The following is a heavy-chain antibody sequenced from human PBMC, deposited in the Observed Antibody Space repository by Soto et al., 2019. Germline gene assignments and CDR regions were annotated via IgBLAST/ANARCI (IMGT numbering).Heavy chain of an antibody. D-gene: IGHD1-26*01. V-gene: IGHV4-31*03. CDR3: ARGAGYSGSYGLDY. Sequence: QVQLQESGPGLVKPSQTLSLTCTVSGGSISGGGYYWSWIRQHPGKGLEWIGYIYYSGSTYYNPSLKSRVTISVDTSKNQFSLKLSSVTAADTAVYYCARGAGYSGSYGLDYWGQGTLVTVSS. CDR2: IYYSGST. J-gene: IGHJ4*02. CDR1: GGSISGGGYY.